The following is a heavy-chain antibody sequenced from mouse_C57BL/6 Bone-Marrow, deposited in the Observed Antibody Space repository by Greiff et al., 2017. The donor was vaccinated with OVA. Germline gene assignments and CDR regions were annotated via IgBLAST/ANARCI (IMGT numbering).Heavy chain of an antibody. D-gene: IGHD4-1*01. CDR2: IYPGDGDT. CDR3: ARGTGNGY. Sequence: VQGVESGPELVKPGASVKISCKASGYAFSSSWMNWVKQRPGKGLEWIGRIYPGDGDTNYNGKFKGKATLTADKSSSTAYMQLSSLTSEDSAVYFCARGTGNGYWGQGTTLTVSS. J-gene: IGHJ2*01. CDR1: GYAFSSSW. V-gene: IGHV1-82*01.